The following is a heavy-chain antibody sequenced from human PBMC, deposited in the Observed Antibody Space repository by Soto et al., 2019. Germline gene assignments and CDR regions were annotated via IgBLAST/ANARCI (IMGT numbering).Heavy chain of an antibody. CDR3: AKVYCTGGSCYSGAFDI. V-gene: IGHV3-23*01. CDR1: GFTFSSYA. D-gene: IGHD2-15*01. J-gene: IGHJ3*02. CDR2: IGGSGGST. Sequence: GGSLRLCCAVTGFTFSSYAMSWVRQAPGKGLGWVSAIGGSGGSTYYADSVKGRFTISRDKSRNTLYLQMNSLRAEDTAVYYCAKVYCTGGSCYSGAFDIWGQGTMVTVSS.